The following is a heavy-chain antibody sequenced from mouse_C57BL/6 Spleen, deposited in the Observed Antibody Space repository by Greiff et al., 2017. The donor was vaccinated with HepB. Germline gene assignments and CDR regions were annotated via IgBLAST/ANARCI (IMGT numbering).Heavy chain of an antibody. J-gene: IGHJ4*01. CDR3: ARTAGYYAMDY. Sequence: VQLQQSGPELVKPGASVKISCKASGYSFTSYYIHWVKQRPGQGLEWIGWIYPGSGNTKYNEKFKGKATLTADTSSSTAYMQLSSLTSEDSAVYNYARTAGYYAMDYWGQGTSVTVSS. CDR2: IYPGSGNT. CDR1: GYSFTSYY. V-gene: IGHV1-66*01. D-gene: IGHD1-2*01.